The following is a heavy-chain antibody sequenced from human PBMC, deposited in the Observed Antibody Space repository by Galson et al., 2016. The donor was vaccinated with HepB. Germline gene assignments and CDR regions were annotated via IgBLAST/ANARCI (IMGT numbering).Heavy chain of an antibody. Sequence: SVKVSCKASGYTFTTYGISWVRQAPGQGLEWMGWISAYNGNTKYAQKLQGRVTMTRDTSTRTAFMELRSLRSDDTAVYYCAREGNLANRYNRNYDNHNYYGMDVWGQGTTVTVSS. CDR2: ISAYNGNT. J-gene: IGHJ6*02. V-gene: IGHV1-18*01. CDR3: AREGNLANRYNRNYDNHNYYGMDV. CDR1: GYTFTTYG. D-gene: IGHD1-7*01.